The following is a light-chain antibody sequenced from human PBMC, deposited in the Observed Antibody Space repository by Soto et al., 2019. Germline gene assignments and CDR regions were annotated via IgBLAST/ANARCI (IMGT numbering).Light chain of an antibody. CDR2: AAS. V-gene: IGKV1-39*01. Sequence: DIQMTQSPSSLSASIGDRVTITCRASQTISDFLNWYQHKPGKAPKLLIYAASSLQGGVPSRFSGSGSGTNSTLTISGLQPEDCATYFCQQSFSTPRTFGQGTKVEIK. CDR3: QQSFSTPRT. CDR1: QTISDF. J-gene: IGKJ1*01.